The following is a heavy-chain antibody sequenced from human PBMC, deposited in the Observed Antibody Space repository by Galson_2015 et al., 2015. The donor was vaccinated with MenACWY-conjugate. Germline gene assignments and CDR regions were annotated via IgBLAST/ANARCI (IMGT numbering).Heavy chain of an antibody. CDR1: DFTVGSNY. V-gene: IGHV3-53*05. CDR2: IYNGGST. CDR3: ARGVGYCSGVTCYGHNDY. D-gene: IGHD2-15*01. J-gene: IGHJ4*02. Sequence: ALRLSGAASDFTVGSNYMSWVRQGPVKGLEGVSVIYNGGSTYDAGPVKGRFTISRDISKNTMYLQINSLNAEDTAVYYCARGVGYCSGVTCYGHNDYWGQGTLVTVSS.